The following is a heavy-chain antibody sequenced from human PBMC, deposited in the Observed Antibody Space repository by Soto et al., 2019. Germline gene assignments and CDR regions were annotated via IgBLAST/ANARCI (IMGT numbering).Heavy chain of an antibody. CDR1: GYTFTSYG. Sequence: GASVKVSCKASGYTFTSYGISWVRQAPGQGLEWMGWISAYNGNTNYAQKLQGRVTMTTDTSTSTAYMELRSLRSDDTAVYYCARVAPVSIVVVPAAKRDDWFDPWGQGTLVTVSS. J-gene: IGHJ5*02. CDR2: ISAYNGNT. CDR3: ARVAPVSIVVVPAAKRDDWFDP. V-gene: IGHV1-18*01. D-gene: IGHD2-2*01.